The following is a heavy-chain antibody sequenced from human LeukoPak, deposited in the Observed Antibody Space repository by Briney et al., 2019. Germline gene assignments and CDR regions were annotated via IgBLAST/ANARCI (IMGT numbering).Heavy chain of an antibody. CDR2: ISGSAGST. V-gene: IGHV3-23*01. J-gene: IGHJ3*02. CDR3: ARGGRGSAAVVAPRSFDI. D-gene: IGHD3-22*01. Sequence: GGSRRLSCAAAGFTFSSYAMSWVRQAPGKGLEWVSTISGSAGSTYYADFVKGRFTITRDNSKNTLYLQMNSLRAEDSALYYCARGGRGSAAVVAPRSFDIWGQGTMVTVSS. CDR1: GFTFSSYA.